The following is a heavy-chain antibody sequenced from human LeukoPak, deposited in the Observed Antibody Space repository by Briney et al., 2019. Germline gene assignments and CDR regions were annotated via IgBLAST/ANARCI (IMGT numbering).Heavy chain of an antibody. CDR1: GYTFTGYY. CDR3: ARDFYGSASSKPYYYYYGMDV. V-gene: IGHV1-2*02. J-gene: IGHJ6*02. D-gene: IGHD3-10*01. CDR2: VVPNSGVT. Sequence: GASVKVSCKASGYTFTGYYIHWVRQAPGQGLEWMGWVVPNSGVTNYAQKFQGRVTMTRDTSISTAYMEVSRLRSDDTAVYYCARDFYGSASSKPYYYYYGMDVWGQGTTVTVSS.